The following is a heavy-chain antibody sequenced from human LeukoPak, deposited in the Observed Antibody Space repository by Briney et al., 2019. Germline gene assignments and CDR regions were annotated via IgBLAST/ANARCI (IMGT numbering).Heavy chain of an antibody. D-gene: IGHD3-22*01. Sequence: GGSLRLSCAASGFTFSSYGMHWVRQAPGKGLEWVAVISYDGSNKYYADSVKGRFTISRDNSKNTLYLQMSSLRAEDTAVYYCADGGDDDYDSYAFDIWGQGTMVTVSS. J-gene: IGHJ3*02. CDR2: ISYDGSNK. CDR1: GFTFSSYG. V-gene: IGHV3-30*03. CDR3: ADGGDDDYDSYAFDI.